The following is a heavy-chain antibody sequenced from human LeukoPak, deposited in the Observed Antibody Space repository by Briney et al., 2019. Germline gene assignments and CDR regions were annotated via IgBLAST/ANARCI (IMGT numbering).Heavy chain of an antibody. CDR3: AKGTGKIAYYMDV. J-gene: IGHJ6*03. V-gene: IGHV3-23*01. Sequence: GGSLRLSCAASGFTFSSYAMSWVRQAPGRGLEWVSAISGSGGSTYYADSVKGRFTTSRDNSKNTLYLQMNSLRAEDTAVYYCAKGTGKIAYYMDVWGKGTTVTVSS. D-gene: IGHD3-10*01. CDR1: GFTFSSYA. CDR2: ISGSGGST.